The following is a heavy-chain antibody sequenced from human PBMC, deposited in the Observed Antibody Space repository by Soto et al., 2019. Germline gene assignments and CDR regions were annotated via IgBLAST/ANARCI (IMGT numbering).Heavy chain of an antibody. V-gene: IGHV1-18*01. J-gene: IGHJ4*02. Sequence: VQLVQSGGEVKKPGASVNVSCKTSGYTFTNYGISWVRQAPGQGLEFMGWITTHNGNTNYAQKFQDRVTMTRDTSTSTAHRELRSLRSDDTARYYCATFLQLGPLGYWGEGTLVTVSS. CDR1: GYTFTNYG. CDR2: ITTHNGNT. CDR3: ATFLQLGPLGY. D-gene: IGHD1-1*01.